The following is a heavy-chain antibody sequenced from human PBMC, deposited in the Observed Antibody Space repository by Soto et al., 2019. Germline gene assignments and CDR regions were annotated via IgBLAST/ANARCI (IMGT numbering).Heavy chain of an antibody. J-gene: IGHJ4*02. CDR1: GFTFSIYN. Sequence: GGSLRLSCAASGFTFSIYNMNWVRQAPGEGLEWVSAISGSGGSTYYADSVKGRFTISRDNSKNTLYLQMNSLRAEDTAVYYCAKAPVAGSPYFDYWGQGTLVTVSS. CDR2: ISGSGGST. CDR3: AKAPVAGSPYFDY. D-gene: IGHD6-19*01. V-gene: IGHV3-23*01.